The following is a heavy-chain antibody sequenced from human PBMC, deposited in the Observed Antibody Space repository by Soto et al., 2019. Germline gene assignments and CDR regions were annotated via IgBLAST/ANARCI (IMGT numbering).Heavy chain of an antibody. Sequence: SETLSLTCTVSGGSVSSGRYQWSWIRQSPGKGLERIGYIYYTGTTNYNPSLKSRVTISVDTSKNQFSLKLTSVTAADTALYFCARLQFYDFWSGSAPMDVWGQGTSVTVSS. CDR2: IYYTGTT. J-gene: IGHJ6*02. CDR3: ARLQFYDFWSGSAPMDV. D-gene: IGHD3-3*01. V-gene: IGHV4-61*01. CDR1: GGSVSSGRYQ.